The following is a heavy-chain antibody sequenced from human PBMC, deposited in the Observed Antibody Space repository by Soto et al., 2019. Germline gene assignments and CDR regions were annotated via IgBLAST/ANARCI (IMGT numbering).Heavy chain of an antibody. Sequence: QVQLVQSGAEVKKPGSSVKVSCKASGGTFSSYSINWVRQAPGQGLEGMGEIIPIFGTANYAQKFQGRVTITADESTSTDYMELGSLRSEDTAVHYCSIDGVRPCGGIDYWGQGTRVTVSS. D-gene: IGHD2-8*01. J-gene: IGHJ4*02. V-gene: IGHV1-69*01. CDR3: SIDGVRPCGGIDY. CDR1: GGTFSSYS. CDR2: IIPIFGTA.